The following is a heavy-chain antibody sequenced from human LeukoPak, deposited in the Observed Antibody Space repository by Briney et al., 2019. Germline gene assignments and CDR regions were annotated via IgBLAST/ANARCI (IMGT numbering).Heavy chain of an antibody. D-gene: IGHD1-26*01. J-gene: IGHJ4*02. CDR1: GFAVNGDN. CDR3: AKVPHGQWELLTYYFDY. V-gene: IGHV3-66*02. Sequence: GGSLRLSCAASGFAVNGDNMSWVRQAPGKRLEWVSVIYSDYDDGHTNYADSVRGRFTISRDNSKNMVYLQMNSLRVEDTAVYYCAKVPHGQWELLTYYFDYWGQGTLVTVSS. CDR2: IYSDYDDGHT.